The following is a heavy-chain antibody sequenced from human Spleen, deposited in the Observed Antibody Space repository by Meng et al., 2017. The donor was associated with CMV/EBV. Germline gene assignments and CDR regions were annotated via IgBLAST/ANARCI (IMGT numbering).Heavy chain of an antibody. CDR3: AIDVRTVDFWSGYYTGIDYFDY. CDR1: GFTFSSYW. CDR2: IKQDGSEK. V-gene: IGHV3-7*01. J-gene: IGHJ4*02. D-gene: IGHD3-3*01. Sequence: GGSLRLSCAASGFTFSSYWMSWVRQAPGKGLEWVANIKQDGSEKYYVDSVKGRFTISRDNAKNSLYLQMNSLRAEDTAVYYCAIDVRTVDFWSGYYTGIDYFDYWGQGTLVTVSS.